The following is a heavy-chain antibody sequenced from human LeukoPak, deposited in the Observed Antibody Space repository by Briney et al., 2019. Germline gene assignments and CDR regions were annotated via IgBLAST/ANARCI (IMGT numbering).Heavy chain of an antibody. D-gene: IGHD3-3*01. V-gene: IGHV3-23*01. J-gene: IGHJ4*02. CDR1: GFTSSNYA. Sequence: GGSLRLSCAASGFTSSNYAMSWVRQAPGKGLEWVSSITGSGGSTCYADSVKGRFTISRDNSKNTLYLQMSSLRAEDTAVYYCAKDKGDFWSGHHYWGQGTLVTVSS. CDR3: AKDKGDFWSGHHY. CDR2: ITGSGGST.